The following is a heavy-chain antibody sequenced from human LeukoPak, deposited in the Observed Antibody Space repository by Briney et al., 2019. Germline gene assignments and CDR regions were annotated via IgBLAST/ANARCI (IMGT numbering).Heavy chain of an antibody. J-gene: IGHJ4*02. Sequence: GGSLRLPCAASGFTFSSYGMHWVRQAPGKGLEWVAVISYDGSNKYYADSVKGRFTISRDNSKNTLYLQMNSLRAEDTAVYYCAKDRVRSVATPYYWGQGTLVTVSS. D-gene: IGHD5-12*01. V-gene: IGHV3-30*18. CDR3: AKDRVRSVATPYY. CDR2: ISYDGSNK. CDR1: GFTFSSYG.